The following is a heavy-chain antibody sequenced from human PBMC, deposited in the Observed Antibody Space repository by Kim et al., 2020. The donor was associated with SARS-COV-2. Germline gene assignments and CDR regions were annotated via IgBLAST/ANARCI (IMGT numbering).Heavy chain of an antibody. CDR3: AKGHTTVTTNYYYYGMDG. CDR2: IWYDGSNK. J-gene: IGHJ6*02. D-gene: IGHD4-17*01. V-gene: IGHV3-33*06. CDR1: GFTFSSYG. Sequence: GGSLRLSCAASGFTFSSYGMHWVRQAPGKGLEWVAVIWYDGSNKYYADSVKGRFTISRDNSKNTLYLQMNSLRAEDTAVYYCAKGHTTVTTNYYYYGMDGWGQGTTVTVSS.